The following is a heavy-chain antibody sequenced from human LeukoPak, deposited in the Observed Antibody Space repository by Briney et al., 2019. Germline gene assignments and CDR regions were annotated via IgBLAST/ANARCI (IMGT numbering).Heavy chain of an antibody. CDR3: ARAPAEIGGYYPEYFRH. CDR2: IKSDGST. V-gene: IGHV3-74*01. Sequence: PGGSLRLSCAASGFTFSRYWMHWVRQAPGKGLVWVSRIKSDGSTNYADSVKGRFTISRDNAKNTESLQMNSLRAEDTGVYYCARAPAEIGGYYPEYFRHWGQGTLVTVSS. J-gene: IGHJ1*01. CDR1: GFTFSRYW. D-gene: IGHD3-22*01.